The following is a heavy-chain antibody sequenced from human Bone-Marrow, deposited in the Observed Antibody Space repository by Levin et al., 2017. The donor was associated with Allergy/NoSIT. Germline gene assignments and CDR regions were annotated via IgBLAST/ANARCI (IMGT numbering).Heavy chain of an antibody. D-gene: IGHD6-13*01. CDR2: IYYSGST. Sequence: SQTLSLTCPVSGGSLSSSSYQWGWIRQPPGKGLEWIGNIYYSGSTSYNPSLKNRVTISIDTSKNQLFLKLTSVTAAETAVYYCARVLSAISATGPEYLGQGILVTVSS. V-gene: IGHV4-39*07. CDR3: ARVLSAISATGPEY. J-gene: IGHJ4*02. CDR1: GGSLSSSSYQ.